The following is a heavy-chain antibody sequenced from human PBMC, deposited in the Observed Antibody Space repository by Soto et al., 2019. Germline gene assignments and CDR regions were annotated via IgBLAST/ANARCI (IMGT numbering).Heavy chain of an antibody. D-gene: IGHD2-2*01. CDR3: ARAQLQVGVYGMDV. CDR1: GYTFSNFA. J-gene: IGHJ6*02. CDR2: IIPIYGKA. V-gene: IGHV1-3*01. Sequence: ASVKVSCKASGYTFSNFAMHWVRQAPGQRLEWMGWIIPIYGKAKYSQTFQGRVTITTDESTSTAYMELSSLRSEDTAVYYCARAQLQVGVYGMDVWGQGTTVTVSS.